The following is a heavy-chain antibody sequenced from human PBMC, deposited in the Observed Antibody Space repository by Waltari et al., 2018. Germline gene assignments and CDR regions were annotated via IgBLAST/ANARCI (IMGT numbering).Heavy chain of an antibody. D-gene: IGHD3-22*01. CDR2: IRSKGYGETT. CDR3: ARRRSGYYSIFDY. CDR1: GFRFGDSA. J-gene: IGHJ4*02. Sequence: EVQLVESGGGLVQPGRSLRLSCTTSGFRFGDSAMSWVRQAPGKGLEGVGVIRSKGYGETTEDCASVQGRFTISRDDSRSIAYLQMNSLKTEDTAIYYCARRRSGYYSIFDYWGQGILVTVSA. V-gene: IGHV3-49*04.